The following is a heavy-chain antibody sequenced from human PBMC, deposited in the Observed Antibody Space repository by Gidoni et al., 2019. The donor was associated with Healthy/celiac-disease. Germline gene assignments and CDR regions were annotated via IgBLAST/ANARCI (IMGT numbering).Heavy chain of an antibody. J-gene: IGHJ4*02. Sequence: EVQLVESGGGLVKPGGSLRLSCAASGFTFSNAWMSWVRQAPGKGLEWVGRIKSKTDGGTTDYAAPVKGRFTISRDDSKNTLYLQMNSLKTEDTAVYYCTAFGYSSSSGGDYWGQGTLVTVSS. V-gene: IGHV3-15*01. CDR2: IKSKTDGGTT. D-gene: IGHD6-6*01. CDR1: GFTFSNAW. CDR3: TAFGYSSSSGGDY.